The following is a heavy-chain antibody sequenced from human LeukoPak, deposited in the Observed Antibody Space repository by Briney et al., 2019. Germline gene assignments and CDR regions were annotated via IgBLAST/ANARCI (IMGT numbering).Heavy chain of an antibody. CDR3: AKFSRYSGSYY. D-gene: IGHD1-26*01. Sequence: GGSLRLSCAASGFTFSSYAMHWVRQAPGKGLEWVAVISYDGSDKYYADSVKGRFTISRDNSKNTLYLQMNSLRAEDTAVYYCAKFSRYSGSYYWGQGTLVTVSS. CDR2: ISYDGSDK. J-gene: IGHJ4*02. V-gene: IGHV3-30-3*02. CDR1: GFTFSSYA.